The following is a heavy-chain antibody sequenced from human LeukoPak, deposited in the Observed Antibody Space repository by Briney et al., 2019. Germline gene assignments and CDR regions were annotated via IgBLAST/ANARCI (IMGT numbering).Heavy chain of an antibody. CDR2: TYYKSKWYN. J-gene: IGHJ4*01. Sequence: SQTLSLTCDISGDSVSSNSVIWNWIRQSPSRGLEWLGRTYYKSKWYNDYATSVQSRITINPDTSKNHFSLQLNSVTPEDTAVYYCARAGFCSGSDCYSRFDYWGQGTLVTVSS. CDR1: GDSVSSNSVI. CDR3: ARAGFCSGSDCYSRFDY. D-gene: IGHD2-15*01. V-gene: IGHV6-1*01.